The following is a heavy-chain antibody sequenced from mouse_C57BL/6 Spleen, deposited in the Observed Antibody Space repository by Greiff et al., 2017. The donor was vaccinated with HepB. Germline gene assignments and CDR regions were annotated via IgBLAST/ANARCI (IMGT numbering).Heavy chain of an antibody. V-gene: IGHV1-82*01. CDR1: GYAFSSSW. D-gene: IGHD1-1*01. CDR2: IYPGDGDT. CDR3: ARSYYGSIDY. Sequence: QVQLQQSGPELVKPGASVKISCKASGYAFSSSWMNWVKQRPGKGLEWIGRIYPGDGDTNYNGKFKGKATLTADKSSSTAYMQLSSLTSEDSAVYFCARSYYGSIDYWGQGTTLTVSS. J-gene: IGHJ2*01.